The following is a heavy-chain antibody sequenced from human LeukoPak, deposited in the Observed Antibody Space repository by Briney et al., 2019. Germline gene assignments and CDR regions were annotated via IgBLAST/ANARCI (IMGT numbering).Heavy chain of an antibody. V-gene: IGHV3-21*01. CDR2: ISSSSSYI. Sequence: GGSLRLSCAASGFTFSSYSMNWARQAPGKGLEWVSSISSSSSYIYYADSVKGRFTISRDNAKNSPYLQMNSLRAEDTAVYYCARSLWFGESANFDYWGQGTLVTVSS. CDR3: ARSLWFGESANFDY. J-gene: IGHJ4*02. CDR1: GFTFSSYS. D-gene: IGHD3-10*01.